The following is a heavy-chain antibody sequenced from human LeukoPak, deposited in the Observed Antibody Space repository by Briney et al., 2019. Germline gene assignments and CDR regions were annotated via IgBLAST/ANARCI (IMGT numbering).Heavy chain of an antibody. CDR1: GFTFSSYS. CDR2: TSSSSGYI. Sequence: GGSLRLSCAASGFTFSSYSMNWVRQAPGKGLEWVSSTSSSSGYIYYADSVKGRFTLSRDNAKNSMYLQMNSLRAEDTAVYYCGRVAQLGLGHDAFDIWGQGTMVTVSS. CDR3: GRVAQLGLGHDAFDI. J-gene: IGHJ3*02. V-gene: IGHV3-21*01. D-gene: IGHD2-2*01.